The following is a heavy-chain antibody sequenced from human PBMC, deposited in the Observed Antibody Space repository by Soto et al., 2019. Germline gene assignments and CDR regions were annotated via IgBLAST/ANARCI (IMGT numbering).Heavy chain of an antibody. CDR3: ARERYDFWSAHDAFDI. D-gene: IGHD3-3*01. CDR2: IKQDGSEK. CDR1: GFTFSSYW. V-gene: IGHV3-7*01. J-gene: IGHJ3*02. Sequence: GGSLRLSCAASGFTFSSYWMSWVRQAPGKGLEWVANIKQDGSEKYYVDSVKGRFTISRDNAKNSLYLQMNSLRAEDTAVYYCARERYDFWSAHDAFDIWGQGTMVTVSS.